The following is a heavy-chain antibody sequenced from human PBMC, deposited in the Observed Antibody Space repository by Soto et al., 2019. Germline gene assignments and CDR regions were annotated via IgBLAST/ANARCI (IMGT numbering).Heavy chain of an antibody. CDR1: GGSFSGYD. CDR2: ISGSGGST. Sequence: LTLSCDVSGGSFSGYDWSWIRQPPGKGLEWVSAISGSGGSTYYADSVKGRFTISRDNSKNTLYLQMNSLRAEDTAVYYCATPVSQFDYWGQGTLVTVSS. J-gene: IGHJ4*02. CDR3: ATPVSQFDY. D-gene: IGHD4-4*01. V-gene: IGHV3-23*01.